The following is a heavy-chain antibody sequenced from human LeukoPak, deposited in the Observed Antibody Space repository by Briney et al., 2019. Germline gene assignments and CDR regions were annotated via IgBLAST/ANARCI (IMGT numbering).Heavy chain of an antibody. D-gene: IGHD2-2*01. V-gene: IGHV3-23*01. CDR2: ISGSGGST. J-gene: IGHJ4*02. Sequence: PGGSLRLSCAASGFTFSSYAMSWVRQAPGKGLEWVSGISGSGGSTYYADSVKGRFAISRDNSKNTLYLQMNSLRAEDTAVYYCAKGRYCSSTSCYEAGGDYWGQGTLVTVSS. CDR3: AKGRYCSSTSCYEAGGDY. CDR1: GFTFSSYA.